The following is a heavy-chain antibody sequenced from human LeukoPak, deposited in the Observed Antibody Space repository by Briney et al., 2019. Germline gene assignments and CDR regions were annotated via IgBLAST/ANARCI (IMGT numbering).Heavy chain of an antibody. J-gene: IGHJ4*02. V-gene: IGHV3-21*04. D-gene: IGHD6-19*01. Sequence: GGSLRLSCAASGFTFSSYAMSWVRQAPGKGLEWVSSISSSSSYIYYADSVKGRFTISRDNAKNSLYLQMNSLRAEDTALYYCARDVSSGWYSDYWGQGTLVTVSS. CDR3: ARDVSSGWYSDY. CDR1: GFTFSSYA. CDR2: ISSSSSYI.